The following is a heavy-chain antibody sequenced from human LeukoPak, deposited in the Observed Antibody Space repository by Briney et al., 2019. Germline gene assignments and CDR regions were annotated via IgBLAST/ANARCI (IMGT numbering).Heavy chain of an antibody. Sequence: VASLRLSCAASGFTFNNNAMSWVRQAPGKGLEWVSGINGCGGNTTYADSVKGRFTISRDNPKNTLYPQMHSLRADDPAVYYCATSLYTSAYMLDSWGQGTLVTVSS. CDR1: GFTFNNNA. J-gene: IGHJ5*01. CDR2: INGCGGNT. CDR3: ATSLYTSAYMLDS. V-gene: IGHV3-23*01. D-gene: IGHD3-22*01.